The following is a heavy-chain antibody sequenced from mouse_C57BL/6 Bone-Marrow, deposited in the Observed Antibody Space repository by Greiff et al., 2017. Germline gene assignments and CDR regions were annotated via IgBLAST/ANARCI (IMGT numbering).Heavy chain of an antibody. D-gene: IGHD1-1*02. V-gene: IGHV1-81*01. CDR2: IYPRSGNT. J-gene: IGHJ2*01. CDR3: AGWGFPCY. CDR1: GYTFTSYG. Sequence: VQLQQSGAELARPGASVKLSCKASGYTFTSYGISWVKQRTGQGLEWIGEIYPRSGNTYYNEKFKGKATLTVDNSSSTAYMELRSLTSENSAVYFCAGWGFPCYWGQGTTLTVSS.